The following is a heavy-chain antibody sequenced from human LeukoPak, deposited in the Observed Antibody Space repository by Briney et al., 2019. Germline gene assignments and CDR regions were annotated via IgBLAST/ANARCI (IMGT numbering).Heavy chain of an antibody. J-gene: IGHJ4*02. V-gene: IGHV4-59*12. CDR2: IYYSGTT. CDR3: ARVRVEMATTTFDY. CDR1: GDSISSSY. D-gene: IGHD5-24*01. Sequence: SETLSLTCTVSGDSISSSYWSWIRQPPGKGLDWIGYIYYSGTTKYSPSLKSRVTISVDTSKNQFSLKLSSVTAADTAVYYCARVRVEMATTTFDYWGQGTLVTVSS.